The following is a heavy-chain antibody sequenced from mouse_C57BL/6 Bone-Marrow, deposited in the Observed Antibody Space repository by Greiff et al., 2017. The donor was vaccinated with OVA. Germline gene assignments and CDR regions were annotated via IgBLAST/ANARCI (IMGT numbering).Heavy chain of an antibody. CDR2: IDPSDSYT. J-gene: IGHJ3*01. Sequence: QVQLQQPGAELVMPGASVKLSCKASGYTFTSYWMHWVKQRPGQGLEWIGEIDPSDSYTNYNQKFKGKSTLTVDKSSSTAYMQLSSLTSEDSAVYYCARDSSGHPLFAYGGQGTLVTVSA. D-gene: IGHD3-2*02. CDR1: GYTFTSYW. V-gene: IGHV1-69*01. CDR3: ARDSSGHPLFAY.